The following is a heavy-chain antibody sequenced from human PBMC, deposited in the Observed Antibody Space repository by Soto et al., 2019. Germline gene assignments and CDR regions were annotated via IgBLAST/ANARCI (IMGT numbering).Heavy chain of an antibody. V-gene: IGHV1-69*12. Sequence: QVQLVQSGAEVKKPGSSVKVSCKASGGTFSSYAISWVRQAPGQGLEWMGGIIPIFGTANYAQKFQGRVTITADESTSTAYTELSRLRSEDTAVYYCARELCSGGSCYWFDPWGQGTLVTVSS. CDR1: GGTFSSYA. D-gene: IGHD2-15*01. J-gene: IGHJ5*02. CDR2: IIPIFGTA. CDR3: ARELCSGGSCYWFDP.